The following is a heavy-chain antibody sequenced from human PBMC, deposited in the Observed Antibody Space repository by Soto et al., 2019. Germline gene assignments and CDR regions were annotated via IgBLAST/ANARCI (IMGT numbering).Heavy chain of an antibody. CDR2: ISAYNGNT. Sequence: ASVKVSCKASGYTFTSYGISWVRQAPGQGLEWMGWISAYNGNTNYAQKLQGRVTMTTDTSTSTAYMELRSLRSDDTAVYYCAREIRYAIAVGYYFDYWGQGTLVTVSS. J-gene: IGHJ4*02. CDR1: GYTFTSYG. V-gene: IGHV1-18*04. CDR3: AREIRYAIAVGYYFDY. D-gene: IGHD2-21*01.